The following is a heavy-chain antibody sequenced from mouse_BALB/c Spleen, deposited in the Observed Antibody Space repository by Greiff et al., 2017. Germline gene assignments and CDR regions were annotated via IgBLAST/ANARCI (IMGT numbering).Heavy chain of an antibody. J-gene: IGHJ3*01. CDR2: ISSGSSTI. CDR3: ARSRYGNYEGFAD. V-gene: IGHV5-17*02. D-gene: IGHD2-1*01. Sequence: EVKLMESGGGLVKPGGSLKLSCAASGFTFSSFGMHWVRQAPEKGLEWVAYISSGSSTIYYADTVKGRFTISRDNPKNTLFLQMTSLRSEDTAMYYCARSRYGNYEGFADWGQGTLVTVSA. CDR1: GFTFSSFG.